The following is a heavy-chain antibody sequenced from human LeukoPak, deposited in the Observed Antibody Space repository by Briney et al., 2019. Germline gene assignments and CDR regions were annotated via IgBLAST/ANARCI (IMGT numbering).Heavy chain of an antibody. Sequence: ASVKVSCKAPGYTFTGYYMHWVRQAPGQGLEWMGWINPNSGGTNYAQKFQGRVTMTRDTSISTAYMELSRLRSDDTAVYYCARDGQAPLRFLEWLFYDYWGQGTLVTVSS. V-gene: IGHV1-2*02. CDR2: INPNSGGT. CDR1: GYTFTGYY. CDR3: ARDGQAPLRFLEWLFYDY. J-gene: IGHJ4*02. D-gene: IGHD3-3*01.